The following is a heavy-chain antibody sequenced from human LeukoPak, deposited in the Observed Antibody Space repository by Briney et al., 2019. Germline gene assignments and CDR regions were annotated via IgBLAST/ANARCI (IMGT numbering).Heavy chain of an antibody. CDR1: GFTFSSYW. D-gene: IGHD3-22*01. CDR3: ARDYGDGSGYYFAAEVFDY. Sequence: GGSLRLSCEASGFTFSSYWMSWVRQAPGKGLEWVANIKTDGSEKYYVDSVKGRFTISRDNAKNSLYLQMNSLRAEDTAVYYCARDYGDGSGYYFAAEVFDYWGQGTLVTVSS. V-gene: IGHV3-7*03. J-gene: IGHJ4*02. CDR2: IKTDGSEK.